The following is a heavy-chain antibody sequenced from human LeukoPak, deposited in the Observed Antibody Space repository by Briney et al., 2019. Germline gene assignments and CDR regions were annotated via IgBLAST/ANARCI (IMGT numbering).Heavy chain of an antibody. Sequence: ASVKVSCKASGYTFTGYYMHWVRQAPGQGLEWMGWINPNSGGTNYAQEFQGRVTMTRDTSISTAYMELSRLRSDDTAVYYCARIESAELQLDYWGQGTLVTVSS. CDR1: GYTFTGYY. CDR3: ARIESAELQLDY. V-gene: IGHV1-2*02. D-gene: IGHD1-7*01. J-gene: IGHJ4*02. CDR2: INPNSGGT.